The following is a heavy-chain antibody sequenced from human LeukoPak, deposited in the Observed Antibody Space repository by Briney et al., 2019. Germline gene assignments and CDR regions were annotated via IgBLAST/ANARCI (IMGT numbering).Heavy chain of an antibody. Sequence: GRSLRLSCAASGFTFTSYAMGWVRQAAGKGLEWVSGISGSGGSTDYADSVKGRFTISRDNSKNSMYLQMNSLRAEDTAVYYCAKKKDPVIQYYFDYWGQGTRVTVSS. V-gene: IGHV3-23*01. CDR2: ISGSGGST. CDR3: AKKKDPVIQYYFDY. CDR1: GFTFTSYA. D-gene: IGHD3-16*02. J-gene: IGHJ4*02.